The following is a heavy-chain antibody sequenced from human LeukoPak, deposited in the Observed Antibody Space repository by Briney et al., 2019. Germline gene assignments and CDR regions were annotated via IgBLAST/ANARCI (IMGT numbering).Heavy chain of an antibody. V-gene: IGHV3-48*04. J-gene: IGHJ4*02. CDR3: ARGRDLFDS. Sequence: PGGSLRLSCVASGFTFNTYSMNWFRQAPGKGLEWISYISSSSATIYYADSVKGRFTISRDNAKNSLYLQMNSPRAEDTAVYYCARGRDLFDSWGQGTLVTVSS. CDR1: GFTFNTYS. CDR2: ISSSSATI.